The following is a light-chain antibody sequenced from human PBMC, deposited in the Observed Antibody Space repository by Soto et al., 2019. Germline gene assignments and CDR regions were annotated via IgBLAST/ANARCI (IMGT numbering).Light chain of an antibody. V-gene: IGKV3-11*01. CDR1: QSVGSY. CDR2: DAS. J-gene: IGKJ4*01. CDR3: QQRYNWPALT. Sequence: EIVLTQSPATLSLSPGERATLSCRASQSVGSYLGWYQHKPGQAPRLLIYDASNRAPGIPARFSGSGSGTDFTLTISSLEPEDFAVYYCQQRYNWPALTFGGGTKVEIK.